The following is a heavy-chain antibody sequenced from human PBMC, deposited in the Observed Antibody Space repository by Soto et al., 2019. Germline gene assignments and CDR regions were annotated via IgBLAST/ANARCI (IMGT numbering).Heavy chain of an antibody. J-gene: IGHJ4*02. V-gene: IGHV4-59*08. D-gene: IGHD1-1*01. CDR2: IYYSVST. CDR1: GGAIITDY. CDR3: ARHETLHDDDDY. Sequence: SVTLSLTCTVSGGAIITDYWSWFRQPPGKGLEWIGYIYYSVSTNYNPSLKSRVTISVDTSKNQFSLKLSSVTAADTAVYYCARHETLHDDDDYWGQGTLVTVS.